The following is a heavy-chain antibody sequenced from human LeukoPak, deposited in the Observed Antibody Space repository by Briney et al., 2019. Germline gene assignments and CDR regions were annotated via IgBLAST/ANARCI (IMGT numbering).Heavy chain of an antibody. CDR3: ASPANRVYGSYYGMDV. CDR2: IIPIFGTA. Sequence: GSSVKVSCKASGGTFSSYAISWVRRAPGQGLEWMGGIIPIFGTANYAQKFQGRVTITADESTSTAYMELSSLRSEDTAVYYCASPANRVYGSYYGMDVWGQGTTVTVSS. CDR1: GGTFSSYA. D-gene: IGHD1-14*01. J-gene: IGHJ6*02. V-gene: IGHV1-69*01.